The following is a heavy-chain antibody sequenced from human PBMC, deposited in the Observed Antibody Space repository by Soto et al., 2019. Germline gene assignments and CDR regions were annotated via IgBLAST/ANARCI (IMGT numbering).Heavy chain of an antibody. CDR2: INPGDSES. CDR1: GYSFTSYW. J-gene: IGHJ4*02. D-gene: IGHD6-13*01. V-gene: IGHV5-51*01. Sequence: PGESLKISCKGSGYSFTSYWIGWARQMPGKGLEWMGIINPGDSESRYSPSFKGQVTTSADKSISTAYLQWSSLKASDTAIYYCARLLDAAGTWEYWARGTLVTVSS. CDR3: ARLLDAAGTWEY.